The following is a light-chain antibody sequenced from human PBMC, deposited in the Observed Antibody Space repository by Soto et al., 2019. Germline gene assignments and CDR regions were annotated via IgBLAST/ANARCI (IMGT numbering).Light chain of an antibody. J-gene: IGLJ1*01. CDR3: SSYTSSSTLYV. Sequence: QSVLTQPRSVSGSPGQSVTLSCTGSSSDVGGYNYVSWYQQHPGKAPKLMIYEVSNRPSGVSNRFSGSKSGNTASPTISGLQAEDEADYYCSSYTSSSTLYVFGTGTKLTVL. CDR1: SSDVGGYNY. CDR2: EVS. V-gene: IGLV2-14*01.